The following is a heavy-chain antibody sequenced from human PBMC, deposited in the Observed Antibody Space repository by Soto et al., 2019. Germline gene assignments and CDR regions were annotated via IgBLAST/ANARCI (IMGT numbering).Heavy chain of an antibody. CDR2: VSTFNGNT. V-gene: IGHV1-18*01. Sequence: QVQLVQSGPEVKTPGASVNVSCKASGYNFLSFGLNWVRQAPGQGLEWMGYVSTFNGNTNYAQKFQGRVTMTIDTSTTTAYMELRNLKSDDTAVYYCARDSFDQHMVVVRGPLDIWGQGTMVAVSS. CDR1: GYNFLSFG. J-gene: IGHJ3*02. D-gene: IGHD6-13*01. CDR3: ARDSFDQHMVVVRGPLDI.